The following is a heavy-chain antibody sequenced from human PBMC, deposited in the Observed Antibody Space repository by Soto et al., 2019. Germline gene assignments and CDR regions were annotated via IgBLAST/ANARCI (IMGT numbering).Heavy chain of an antibody. CDR2: IYYSGST. CDR3: ARGSTVAAILFDY. V-gene: IGHV4-31*03. CDR1: GGSISSGGYY. Sequence: SETLSLTCTVSGGSISSGGYYWSWIRQHPGKGLEWIGYIYYSGSTYYKPSLKSRVTISVDTSKNQFSLKLSSVTAADTAVYYCARGSTVAAILFDYWGQGTLVTVSS. D-gene: IGHD2-15*01. J-gene: IGHJ4*02.